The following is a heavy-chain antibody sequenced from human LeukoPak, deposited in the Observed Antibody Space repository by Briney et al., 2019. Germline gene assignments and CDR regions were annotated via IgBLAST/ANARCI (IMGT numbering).Heavy chain of an antibody. CDR1: GGSFSGYY. CDR2: INHRVST. CDR3: ARGRDDYVWGSYRYTHDY. D-gene: IGHD3-16*02. J-gene: IGHJ4*02. Sequence: SETLSLTCAVYGGSFSGYYWSWIRQPAGKGLEWIGEINHRVSTNYNPFLKSRVTISVDTSKNQFSLKLSSVTAADTAVYYCARGRDDYVWGSYRYTHDYWGQGTLVTVSS. V-gene: IGHV4-34*01.